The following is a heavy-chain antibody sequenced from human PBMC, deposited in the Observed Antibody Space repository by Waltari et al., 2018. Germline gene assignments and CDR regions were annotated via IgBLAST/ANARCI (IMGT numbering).Heavy chain of an antibody. Sequence: QVQLQESGPGLVTPSETLSLTCTVSGGSISSYYWSWIRQPPGKGLEWIGYIYYSGSTNYNPSLKSRVTISVDTSKNQFSLKLSSVTAADTAVYYCARSSGLYDVWGKGTTVTVSS. J-gene: IGHJ6*04. D-gene: IGHD6-19*01. CDR2: IYYSGST. CDR3: ARSSGLYDV. CDR1: GGSISSYY. V-gene: IGHV4-59*01.